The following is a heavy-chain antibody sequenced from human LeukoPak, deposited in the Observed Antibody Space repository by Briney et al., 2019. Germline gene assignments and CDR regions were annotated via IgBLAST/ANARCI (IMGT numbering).Heavy chain of an antibody. V-gene: IGHV1-69*05. CDR2: IIPIFGTA. D-gene: IGHD3-10*01. Sequence: SVKVSCKASGGTFSSYAISWVRQAPGQGLEWMGRIIPIFGTANYAQKFQGRVTITTDESTSTAYMELSSLRSEDTAVYYCARETDYGSGSSDYWGQRTLVTVSS. J-gene: IGHJ4*02. CDR3: ARETDYGSGSSDY. CDR1: GGTFSSYA.